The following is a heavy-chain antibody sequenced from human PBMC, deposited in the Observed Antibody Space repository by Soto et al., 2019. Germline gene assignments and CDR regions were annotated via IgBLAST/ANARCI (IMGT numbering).Heavy chain of an antibody. D-gene: IGHD5-18*01. CDR1: GYTFTSYA. V-gene: IGHV1-3*01. Sequence: ASVKVSCKASGYTFTSYAMHWVRQAPGQRLEWMGWINAGNGNTKYSQKFQGRVTITRDTSASTAYMELSSLRSEDTAMYYCPPDLGSSYCLNWFDPRAQRTLVTTS. CDR3: PPDLGSSYCLNWFDP. J-gene: IGHJ5*02. CDR2: INAGNGNT.